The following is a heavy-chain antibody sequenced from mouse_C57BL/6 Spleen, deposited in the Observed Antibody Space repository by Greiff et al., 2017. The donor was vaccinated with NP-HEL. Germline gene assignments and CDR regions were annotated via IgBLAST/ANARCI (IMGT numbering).Heavy chain of an antibody. D-gene: IGHD1-1*01. CDR2: INPSNGGT. CDR3: VRYSYYYGSRTYYFDY. Sequence: VQLQQSGTELVKPGASVKLSCKASGYTFTSYWMHWVKQRPGQGLEWIGNINPSNGGTNYNEKFKSKATLTVDKSSSTAYMQLSSLTSEDSAVYDCVRYSYYYGSRTYYFDYWGQGTTLTVSS. CDR1: GYTFTSYW. V-gene: IGHV1-53*01. J-gene: IGHJ2*01.